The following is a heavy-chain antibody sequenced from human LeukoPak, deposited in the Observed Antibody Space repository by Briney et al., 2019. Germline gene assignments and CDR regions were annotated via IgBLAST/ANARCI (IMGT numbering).Heavy chain of an antibody. J-gene: IGHJ4*02. CDR3: AKDGKNYFDY. V-gene: IGHV3-43*01. CDR2: ISWDGGST. CDR1: GFTFDHYS. Sequence: PGGSLRLSCAASGFTFDHYSMHWVCQAPGKGLEWVSLISWDGGSTYYADSVKGRFTISRDNSKNSLSLQMNSLRAEDTALYYCAKDGKNYFDYWGQGTLVTVSS.